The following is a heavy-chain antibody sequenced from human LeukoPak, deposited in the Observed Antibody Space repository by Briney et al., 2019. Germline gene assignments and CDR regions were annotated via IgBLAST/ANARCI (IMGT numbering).Heavy chain of an antibody. Sequence: PGGSLRLSCAASGFTFSSYSMNWVRQAPGKGLEWASSISSSSSYIYYADSVKGRFTISRDNAKNSLYLQMNSLRAEDTAVYYCARGGPDYYDSSGYYYDYWGQGTLVTVSS. V-gene: IGHV3-21*01. CDR2: ISSSSSYI. CDR3: ARGGPDYYDSSGYYYDY. J-gene: IGHJ4*02. CDR1: GFTFSSYS. D-gene: IGHD3-22*01.